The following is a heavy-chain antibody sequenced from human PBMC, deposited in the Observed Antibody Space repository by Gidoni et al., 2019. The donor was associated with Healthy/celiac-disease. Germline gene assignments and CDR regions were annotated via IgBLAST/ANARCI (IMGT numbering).Heavy chain of an antibody. CDR1: GYSFPSYW. CDR3: ASGVGCKDSSGYYYHCYFGY. CDR2: IYPGDSDT. Sequence: GYSFPSYWIGWVRQLPGKGLEWMRIIYPGDSDTRYSPSFQGHATISAVKSISTAFLQRSSLKASNTAMYYCASGVGCKDSSGYYYHCYFGYWGQGTLVTVSS. D-gene: IGHD3-22*01. V-gene: IGHV5-51*01. J-gene: IGHJ4*02.